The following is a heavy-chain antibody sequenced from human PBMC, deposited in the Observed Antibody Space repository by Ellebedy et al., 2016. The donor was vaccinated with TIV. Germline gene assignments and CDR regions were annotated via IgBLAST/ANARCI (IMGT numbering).Heavy chain of an antibody. J-gene: IGHJ6*02. V-gene: IGHV3-23*01. CDR1: GFTFSNYV. CDR2: ISSGGGST. D-gene: IGHD2-2*01. CDR3: GKHDLCSSGGYSYGMDV. Sequence: GESLKISXAASGFTFSNYVMTWVRQAPGKGLEWVSTISSGGGSTYYADSVKGRFTISRDKSKKTLYLQMSSLRAEDTAVYYCGKHDLCSSGGYSYGMDVWGQGTTVTVSS.